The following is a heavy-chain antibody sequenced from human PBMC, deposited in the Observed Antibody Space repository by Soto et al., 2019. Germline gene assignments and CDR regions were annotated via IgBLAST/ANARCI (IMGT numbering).Heavy chain of an antibody. CDR3: AREYNTGWST. J-gene: IGHJ4*02. V-gene: IGHV6-1*01. D-gene: IGHD6-19*01. Sequence: SQTLSLTCAISGDSVSNNSAAWNWIRRSPSRGLEWLGRTYYRSKWYNEYALSVKSRITINPDTSKNQFSLQLNSVTPDDTAVYYCAREYNTGWSTWGQGTLVTVSS. CDR2: TYYRSKWYN. CDR1: GDSVSNNSAA.